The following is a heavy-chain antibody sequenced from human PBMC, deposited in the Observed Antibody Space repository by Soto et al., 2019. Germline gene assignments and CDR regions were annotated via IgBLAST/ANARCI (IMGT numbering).Heavy chain of an antibody. CDR1: GGSMSSYY. CDR3: ARDGDSSGYYYTNYYYYGMDV. J-gene: IGHJ6*02. V-gene: IGHV4-59*01. CDR2: IYASGST. D-gene: IGHD3-22*01. Sequence: SETLSLTCTASGGSMSSYYWDWIRQPPGKGLESIGYIYASGSTNYNPSLKSRVTISVDTSKNQFSLKLSSVTAADTAVYYCARDGDSSGYYYTNYYYYGMDVWGQGTTVTVSS.